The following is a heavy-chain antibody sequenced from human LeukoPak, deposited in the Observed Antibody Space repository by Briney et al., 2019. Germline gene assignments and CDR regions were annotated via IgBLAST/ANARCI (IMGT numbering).Heavy chain of an antibody. CDR3: ARAQMGYCSAVACHFDL. D-gene: IGHD2-15*01. CDR2: INPYSGGT. V-gene: IGHV1-2*02. Sequence: GASVKVSCKASGYTFSDYYIHWVRQAPVQGLEWMGWINPYSGGTTLAQRFQGRVTMTRDTSVTTAYMELSGLGSDDTAVYYCARAQMGYCSAVACHFDLWGQGTLVTVSS. CDR1: GYTFSDYY. J-gene: IGHJ4*02.